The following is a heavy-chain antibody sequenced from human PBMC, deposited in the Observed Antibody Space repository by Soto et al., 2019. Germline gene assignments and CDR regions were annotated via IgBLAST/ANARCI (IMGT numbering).Heavy chain of an antibody. J-gene: IGHJ5*02. CDR1: GYTFTSYG. CDR2: ISAYNGNT. Sequence: GASVKVSCEASGYTFTSYGSSWVRQAPGQGLEWMGWISAYNGNTNYAQKLQGRVTMTTDTSTSTAYMELRSLRSDDTAVYYCARDPSFRPGELNWFDPWGQGTLVTVSS. D-gene: IGHD3-10*01. CDR3: ARDPSFRPGELNWFDP. V-gene: IGHV1-18*01.